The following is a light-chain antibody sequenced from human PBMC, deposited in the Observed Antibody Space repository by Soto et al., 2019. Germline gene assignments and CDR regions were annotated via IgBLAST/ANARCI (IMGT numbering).Light chain of an antibody. CDR2: GSD. CDR1: SSNIGSKT. Sequence: QFVLTQPPSASGTPGQRVTISCSGSSSNIGSKTVNWYQQLPGTAPKLLIYGSDQRPSGVPDRFSGSKSGTSASLAISGLQSEDEADYYCAEWDDSLNGYVFGTGTKVTVL. V-gene: IGLV1-44*01. CDR3: AEWDDSLNGYV. J-gene: IGLJ1*01.